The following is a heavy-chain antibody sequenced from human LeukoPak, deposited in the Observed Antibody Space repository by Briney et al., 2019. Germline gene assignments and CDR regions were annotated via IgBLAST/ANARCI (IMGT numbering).Heavy chain of an antibody. CDR1: GYSISSGYY. CDR2: IYHSGST. CDR3: ARVSGDILTGYYNHDY. J-gene: IGHJ4*02. V-gene: IGHV4-38-2*02. Sequence: SETLSLTCTVSGYSISSGYYWGWIRQPPGKGLEWIGSIYHSGSTYYNPSLKSRVTISVDTSKNQFSLKLSSVTAADTAVYYCARVSGDILTGYYNHDYWGQGTLVTVSS. D-gene: IGHD3-9*01.